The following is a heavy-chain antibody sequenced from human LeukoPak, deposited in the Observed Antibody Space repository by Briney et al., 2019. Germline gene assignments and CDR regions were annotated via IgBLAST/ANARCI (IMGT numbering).Heavy chain of an antibody. V-gene: IGHV3-30*18. CDR2: ISSDGNNQ. Sequence: GGSLRLSCAASGFTFSTYAVNWVRQAPGKGLEWVAVISSDGNNQYYADSVQGRFTISRDDSKNTLYLQMNSLRAEDTAVYYCAKDQGSSWQLLDYWGQGTLVTVSS. CDR3: AKDQGSSWQLLDY. D-gene: IGHD6-13*01. CDR1: GFTFSTYA. J-gene: IGHJ4*02.